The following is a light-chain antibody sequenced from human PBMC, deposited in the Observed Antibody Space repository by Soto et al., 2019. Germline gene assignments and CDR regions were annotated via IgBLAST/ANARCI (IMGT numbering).Light chain of an antibody. CDR1: QGISNY. J-gene: IGKJ4*01. V-gene: IGKV1-39*01. CDR3: QKSYSTPLN. CDR2: AAS. Sequence: DIQLTHSPSFLSASVVDIVTITFRSSQGISNYLALYQQKPGKAPKLLIYAASSLQSGVPSRFSGSGSGTDFTLTISSLQPEDFATYYCQKSYSTPLNFGGGTKVDIK.